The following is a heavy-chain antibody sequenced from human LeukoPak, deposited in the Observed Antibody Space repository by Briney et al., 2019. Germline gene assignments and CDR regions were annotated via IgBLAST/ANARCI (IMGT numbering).Heavy chain of an antibody. Sequence: GASVKVSCKASGGTFSSYAISWVRQAPGQGLEWMGGIIPVFGTANYAQKFQGRVTITTDESTSTAYMELSSLRSEDTAVYYCAREAGQLPFFDYWGQGTLVTVSS. CDR2: IIPVFGTA. J-gene: IGHJ4*02. V-gene: IGHV1-69*05. CDR3: AREAGQLPFFDY. D-gene: IGHD2-2*01. CDR1: GGTFSSYA.